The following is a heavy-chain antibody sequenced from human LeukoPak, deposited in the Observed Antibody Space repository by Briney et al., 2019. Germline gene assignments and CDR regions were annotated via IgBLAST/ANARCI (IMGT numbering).Heavy chain of an antibody. CDR3: AKDRKPDRIAVAGLQFDC. J-gene: IGHJ4*02. CDR2: ISYDGSNQ. CDR1: GFTFSSYG. D-gene: IGHD6-19*01. Sequence: TGGSLRLSCAASGFTFSSYGMHWVRQAPGKGLEWVAIISYDGSNQYYADSVKGRFTISRDNSKNTLYLQMNSLRAEDTAVYYCAKDRKPDRIAVAGLQFDCWGQGTLVTVSS. V-gene: IGHV3-30*18.